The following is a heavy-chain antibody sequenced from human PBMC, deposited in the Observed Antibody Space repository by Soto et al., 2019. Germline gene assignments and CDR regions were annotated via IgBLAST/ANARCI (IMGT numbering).Heavy chain of an antibody. D-gene: IGHD1-1*01. Sequence: PSETLSLTCTVSGGSISSSDYYWGWIRQPPGKGLEWIGNIYYSGSASYNPSLKSRVTISVDTSKNQVSLKLSSVTAADTAVYYCARTELERNYYYYGMDVWGQGTTVTVSS. CDR2: IYYSGSA. V-gene: IGHV4-39*01. CDR3: ARTELERNYYYYGMDV. J-gene: IGHJ6*02. CDR1: GGSISSSDYY.